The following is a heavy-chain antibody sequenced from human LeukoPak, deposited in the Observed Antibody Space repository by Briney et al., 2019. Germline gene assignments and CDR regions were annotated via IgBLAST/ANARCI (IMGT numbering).Heavy chain of an antibody. CDR3: ARQQLSQLYYFDN. CDR1: GDSISSYY. V-gene: IGHV4-59*01. D-gene: IGHD6-13*01. Sequence: PSETLSLTCAVSGDSISSYYWSWIRQPPGKGLEWIGYIHYSGSTNYNPSLTSRVTISVDTSKSQFSLKMSSVTAADTAVYYCARQQLSQLYYFDNWGQGTLVTVS. CDR2: IHYSGST. J-gene: IGHJ4*02.